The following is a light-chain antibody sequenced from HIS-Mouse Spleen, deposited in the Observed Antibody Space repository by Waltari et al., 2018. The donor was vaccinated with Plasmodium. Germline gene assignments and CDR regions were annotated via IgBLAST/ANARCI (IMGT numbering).Light chain of an antibody. CDR1: ARPKKY. J-gene: IGLJ3*02. CDR3: YSTDSSGNHRV. CDR2: EDS. V-gene: IGLV3-10*01. Sequence: SYELTQPHSVSVSPGQTARTTCSGEARPKKYAYWYQQKSGQAPVLVIYEDSKRPFGIPERFSGSSSGTMATLTISGAQVEDEADYYCYSTDSSGNHRVFGGGTKLTVL.